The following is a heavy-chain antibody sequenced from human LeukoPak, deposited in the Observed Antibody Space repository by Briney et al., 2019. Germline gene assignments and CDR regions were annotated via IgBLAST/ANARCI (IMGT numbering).Heavy chain of an antibody. CDR2: ISGSGGST. CDR1: GFTFSSYA. D-gene: IGHD3-22*01. Sequence: GGSLRLSCAASGFTFSSYAMSWVRQAPGKGLEWVSAISGSGGSTYYADSVKGRFTISRDNSKNTLYLQTNSLRAEDTAVYYCAKDLIRYYYDSSGYPPNFDYWGQGTLVTVSS. J-gene: IGHJ4*02. CDR3: AKDLIRYYYDSSGYPPNFDY. V-gene: IGHV3-23*01.